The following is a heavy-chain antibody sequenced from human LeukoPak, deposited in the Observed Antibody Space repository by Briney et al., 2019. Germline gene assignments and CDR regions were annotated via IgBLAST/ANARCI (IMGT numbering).Heavy chain of an antibody. J-gene: IGHJ4*02. Sequence: GASGKVSCMAAGYTFTSYGISWVRPAAGQGREWMGWISAYNGNTNYAQKVQTRVTMTTDTSTSTAYMELRSLSSDDTAVYYCARAHYYGSGSYYNQFDYWGQGTLVTVSS. CDR3: ARAHYYGSGSYYNQFDY. D-gene: IGHD3-10*01. CDR1: GYTFTSYG. V-gene: IGHV1-18*01. CDR2: ISAYNGNT.